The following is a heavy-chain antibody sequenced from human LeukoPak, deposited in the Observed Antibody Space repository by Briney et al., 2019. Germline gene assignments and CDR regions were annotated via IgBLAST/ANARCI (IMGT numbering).Heavy chain of an antibody. CDR3: ASSFGGDYILDY. V-gene: IGHV4-34*01. J-gene: IGHJ4*02. D-gene: IGHD4-17*01. CDR1: DGSLSGYY. CDR2: INHSGST. Sequence: SETLSLTCAVYDGSLSGYYWSWIRQPPGKGLEWIGEINHSGSTNYNPSLKSRVTISVDTSKNQFSLKLSSVTAADTAVYYCASSFGGDYILDYWGQGTLVTVSS.